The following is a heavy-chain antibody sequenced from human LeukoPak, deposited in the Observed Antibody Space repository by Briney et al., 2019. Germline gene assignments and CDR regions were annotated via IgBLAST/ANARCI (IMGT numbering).Heavy chain of an antibody. V-gene: IGHV3-7*03. CDR2: IKQDGSEK. CDR1: GFTFSSYW. J-gene: IGHJ4*02. CDR3: ARQMGEYYYDSSGYFAPFDY. Sequence: GGSLRLSCAASGFTFSSYWMSWVRQAPGKGLEWVANIKQDGSEKYYVDSVKGRFTISRDNAKNSLYLRMNSLRAEDTAVYYCARQMGEYYYDSSGYFAPFDYWGQGTLVTVSS. D-gene: IGHD3-22*01.